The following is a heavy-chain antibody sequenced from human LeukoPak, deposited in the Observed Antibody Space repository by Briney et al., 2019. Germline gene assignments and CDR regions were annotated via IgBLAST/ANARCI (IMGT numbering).Heavy chain of an antibody. J-gene: IGHJ3*02. V-gene: IGHV4-59*08. CDR2: ISYSGST. D-gene: IGHD3-9*01. CDR1: GGSISSYY. Sequence: SETLSLTCTVSGGSISSYYWSWIRQPPGKGLEWIGYISYSGSTNYNSSLKSRVTISVDTSKNQFSLRLSSVTAADTAVYYCATTHYFANLDAFDIWGQGTMVTVSS. CDR3: ATTHYFANLDAFDI.